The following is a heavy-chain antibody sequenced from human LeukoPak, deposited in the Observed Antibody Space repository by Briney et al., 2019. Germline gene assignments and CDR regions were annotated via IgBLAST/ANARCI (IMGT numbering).Heavy chain of an antibody. J-gene: IGHJ4*02. Sequence: GGSLRLSCAASGFTFSSYWMSWVRQAPGKGLEWVANIKQDGSEKYYVDSVKGRFTISRDNAENSLYLQMNSLRAEDTAVYYCARDKHYDFWSGYYHDYWGQGTLVTVSS. CDR3: ARDKHYDFWSGYYHDY. CDR1: GFTFSSYW. D-gene: IGHD3-3*01. CDR2: IKQDGSEK. V-gene: IGHV3-7*01.